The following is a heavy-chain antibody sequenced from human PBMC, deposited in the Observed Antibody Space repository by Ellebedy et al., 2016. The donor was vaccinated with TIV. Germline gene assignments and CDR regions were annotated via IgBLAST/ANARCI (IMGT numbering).Heavy chain of an antibody. J-gene: IGHJ5*02. CDR3: ARSPLTMVRGDDEYKWLDP. Sequence: GESLKISCAASGFTFSSYSMNWVRQAPGKGLEWVSYISSSSSTIYYADSVKGRFTISRDNAKNSLYLQMNSLRAEDTAVYYCARSPLTMVRGDDEYKWLDPWGQGTLVTVSS. CDR1: GFTFSSYS. V-gene: IGHV3-48*01. D-gene: IGHD3-10*01. CDR2: ISSSSSTI.